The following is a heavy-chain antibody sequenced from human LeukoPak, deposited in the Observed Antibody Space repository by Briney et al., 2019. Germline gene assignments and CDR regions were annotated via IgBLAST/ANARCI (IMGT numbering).Heavy chain of an antibody. Sequence: GGSLRLSCAASGFTFSSYEMNWVRQAPGKGLEWVSYISDSGSTKYYADSVKGRFTISRDNAKNSVYLQMKSLRAEDTAVYYCARGDPIYDFWSGGDYWGQGSLVTVSS. CDR1: GFTFSSYE. D-gene: IGHD3-3*01. CDR3: ARGDPIYDFWSGGDY. V-gene: IGHV3-48*03. J-gene: IGHJ4*02. CDR2: ISDSGSTK.